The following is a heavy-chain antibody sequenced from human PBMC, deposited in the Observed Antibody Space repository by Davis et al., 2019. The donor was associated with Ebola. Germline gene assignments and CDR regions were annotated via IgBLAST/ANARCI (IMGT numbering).Heavy chain of an antibody. D-gene: IGHD6-13*01. V-gene: IGHV4-59*01. J-gene: IGHJ4*02. CDR3: ARGSAAGVYFDY. Sequence: MPSETLSLTCTVSGGSISSYYWSWIRQPPGKGLEWIGYIYYSGNTNYNPSLKSRVTISVDTSKNQFSLKLSSVTAADTAVYYCARGSAAGVYFDYWGQGTLVTVSS. CDR1: GGSISSYY. CDR2: IYYSGNT.